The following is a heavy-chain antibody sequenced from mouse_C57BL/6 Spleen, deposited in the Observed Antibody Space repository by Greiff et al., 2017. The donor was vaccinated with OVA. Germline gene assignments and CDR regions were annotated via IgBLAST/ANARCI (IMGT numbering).Heavy chain of an antibody. D-gene: IGHD4-1*02. V-gene: IGHV1-18*01. CDR2: INPNNGGT. J-gene: IGHJ2*01. CDR1: GYTFPDYH. CDR3: ARSTGTEDFDY. Sequence: EVQLQQSGPELVKPGASVKIPCKASGYTFPDYHMDWVKQSHGKSLEWIGDINPNNGGTISNQKFKGKATLTVDQSSSTADMELRSLTSEDTAVYYWARSTGTEDFDYWGQGTTLTVSS.